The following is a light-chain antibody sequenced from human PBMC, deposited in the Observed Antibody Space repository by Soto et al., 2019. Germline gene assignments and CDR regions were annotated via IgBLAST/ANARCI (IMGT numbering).Light chain of an antibody. V-gene: IGKV1-9*01. CDR3: QQLNSYPYT. CDR1: QGISSY. J-gene: IGKJ2*01. Sequence: DIQLTQSPSFLSASVGDRVTITCRASQGISSYLAWFQRTPGKAPKLLIYPASTLQSGVPSRFSGSGSGTEFTLTISSLQPEDFAAYYCQQLNSYPYTFGQGTKLEI. CDR2: PAS.